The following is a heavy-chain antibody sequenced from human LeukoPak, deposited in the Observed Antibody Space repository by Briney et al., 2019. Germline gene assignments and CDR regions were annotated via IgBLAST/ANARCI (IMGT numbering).Heavy chain of an antibody. CDR3: ARGKGIYCGGDCSALDY. V-gene: IGHV3-64*01. CDR1: GFTFSSYA. D-gene: IGHD2-21*02. CDR2: ISTNGGIT. J-gene: IGHJ4*02. Sequence: GGSLRLSCAVSGFTFSSYAMHWVRQARGKGLEYVSAISTNGGITYYANSVKGRFTISRDNSKNTLYLQMGSLTAEDMAVYYCARGKGIYCGGDCSALDYWGQGTLVTVSS.